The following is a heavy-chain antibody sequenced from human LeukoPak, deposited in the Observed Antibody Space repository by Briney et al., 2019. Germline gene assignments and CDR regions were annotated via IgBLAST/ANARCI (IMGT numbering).Heavy chain of an antibody. CDR3: ARGRYYYGMDV. Sequence: SQTLSLPCTVSGGSLSSGTYYWSWIRQPAGKGLEWIGRIYLNESPTYRPSLKSRVTISIDTSTNQFSLQLRSVTAADTAVYYCARGRYYYGMDVWGQGTTVIVSS. V-gene: IGHV4-61*02. CDR1: GGSLSSGTYY. CDR2: IYLNESP. J-gene: IGHJ6*02.